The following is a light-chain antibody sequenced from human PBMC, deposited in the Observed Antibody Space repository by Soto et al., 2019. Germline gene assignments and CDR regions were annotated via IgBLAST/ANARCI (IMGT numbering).Light chain of an antibody. CDR2: DVS. CDR3: CSYAGSYGV. V-gene: IGLV2-11*01. J-gene: IGLJ1*01. CDR1: SSDVGGYNY. Sequence: QAVVTQPRSVSGSPGQSVTISCTGTSSDVGGYNYVSWYQQHPGKAPKLMIYDVSKRPSGVPDRFSGSKSGNTASLTISGLQAEDEADYYCCSYAGSYGVFGTGTKLTVL.